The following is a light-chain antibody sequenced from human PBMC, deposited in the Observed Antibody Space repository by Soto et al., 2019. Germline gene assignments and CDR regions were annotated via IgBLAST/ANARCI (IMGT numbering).Light chain of an antibody. J-gene: IGLJ2*01. CDR1: SSDTAGYNY. V-gene: IGLV2-14*01. Sequence: QSVLTQPASVSGSPGQSITISCTGTSSDTAGYNYVSWYQQHPGKAPKLMIYEVSNRPSGVSNRFSGSQSGNTASLTIAGLQAEDEANYYCATWDDTLNGLFGGGTKLTVL. CDR2: EVS. CDR3: ATWDDTLNGL.